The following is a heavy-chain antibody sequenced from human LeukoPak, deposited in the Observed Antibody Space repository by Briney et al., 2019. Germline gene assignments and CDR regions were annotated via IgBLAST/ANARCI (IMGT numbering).Heavy chain of an antibody. CDR3: AGEDSSGCTDY. V-gene: IGHV4-4*07. CDR2: IYTSGST. D-gene: IGHD6-19*01. J-gene: IGHJ4*02. Sequence: PSETLSLTCTVSGGSISSYYWSWIRQPAGKGLEWIGRIYTSGSTNYNPSLKSRVTMSVGTSKNQFSLKLSSVTAADTAVYYCAGEDSSGCTDYWGQGTLVTVSS. CDR1: GGSISSYY.